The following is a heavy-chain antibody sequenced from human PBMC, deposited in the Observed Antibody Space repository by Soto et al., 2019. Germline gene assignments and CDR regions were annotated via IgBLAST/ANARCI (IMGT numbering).Heavy chain of an antibody. J-gene: IGHJ4*02. CDR3: ARGCQTYDSSGYYQNFDY. CDR2: ISAYNGNT. D-gene: IGHD3-22*01. V-gene: IGHV1-18*01. Sequence: ASVKVSCKASGYTFTSYYISWVRQAPGQGLEWMGWISAYNGNTNYAQKLQGRVTMTRYTSTSTAYMELSSLRSDDTAVYYCARGCQTYDSSGYYQNFDYWGQGTLVTVSS. CDR1: GYTFTSYY.